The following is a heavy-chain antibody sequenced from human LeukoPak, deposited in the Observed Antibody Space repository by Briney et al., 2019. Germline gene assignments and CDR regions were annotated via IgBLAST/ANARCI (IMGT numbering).Heavy chain of an antibody. D-gene: IGHD5-18*01. CDR2: INTGNGNT. CDR1: GYTFTSYA. J-gene: IGHJ3*01. CDR3: ARDVSDSYGSPV. V-gene: IGHV1-3*04. Sequence: ASVKVSCKASGYTFTSYAMHWVRQAPGQRLEWMGWINTGNGNTKYSQKFQGRVTITRDTSASTAYMDLSSLRPEDTAVYYCARDVSDSYGSPVWGQGTRVTVSS.